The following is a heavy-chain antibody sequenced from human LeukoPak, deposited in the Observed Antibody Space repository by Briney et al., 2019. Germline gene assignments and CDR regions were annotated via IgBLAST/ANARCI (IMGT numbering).Heavy chain of an antibody. D-gene: IGHD1-26*01. CDR2: ISAYNGNT. J-gene: IGHJ4*02. CDR3: ARDPSMYSGSYIDY. Sequence: ASVKVSCKASGYTFTSYGISWVRQAPGQGLEWMGWISAYNGNTNYAQKLRGRVTMTTDTSTSTAYMELRSLRSDDTAVYYCARDPSMYSGSYIDYWGQGTLVTVSS. V-gene: IGHV1-18*01. CDR1: GYTFTSYG.